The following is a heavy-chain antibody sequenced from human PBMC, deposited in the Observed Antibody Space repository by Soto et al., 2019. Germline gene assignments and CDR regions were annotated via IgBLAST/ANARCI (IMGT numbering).Heavy chain of an antibody. CDR3: ARGYSGYDRNFDY. J-gene: IGHJ4*02. D-gene: IGHD5-12*01. CDR1: GYTFTSYY. CDR2: INPSGGST. V-gene: IGHV1-46*01. Sequence: GASVKVSCKASGYTFTSYYMHWVRQAPGQGLEWMGIINPSGGSTIYAQKFQGRVTMTEDTSTDTAYMELSSLRSEDTAVYYCARGYSGYDRNFDYWGQGTLVTVSS.